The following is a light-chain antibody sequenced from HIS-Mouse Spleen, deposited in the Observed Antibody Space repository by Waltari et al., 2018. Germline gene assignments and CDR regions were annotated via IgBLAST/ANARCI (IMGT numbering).Light chain of an antibody. CDR1: SSDVGGYNS. CDR3: SSYTSSSFNVV. Sequence: PGQSITISCTGTSSDVGGYNSVSWYQQHPGKAPKLMIYDVSNRPSGVSNRFSGSKSGNTASLTISGLQAEDEADYYCSSYTSSSFNVVFGGGTKLTVL. V-gene: IGLV2-14*03. CDR2: DVS. J-gene: IGLJ2*01.